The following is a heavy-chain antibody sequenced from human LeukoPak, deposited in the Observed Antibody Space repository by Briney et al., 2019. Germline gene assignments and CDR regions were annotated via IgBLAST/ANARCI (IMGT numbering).Heavy chain of an antibody. J-gene: IGHJ6*02. CDR2: INYSGST. V-gene: IGHV4-59*01. CDR3: ARAQLNLLVDFGMDV. D-gene: IGHD1-1*01. CDR1: GGSITTYY. Sequence: SETLSLTCTVSGGSITTYYWTWLRQPPGKGLEWIGYINYSGSTNYNPPLKSRVTISVDTSKNQFSLKLSSVTAADTAVYYCARAQLNLLVDFGMDVWGQGTTVTVSS.